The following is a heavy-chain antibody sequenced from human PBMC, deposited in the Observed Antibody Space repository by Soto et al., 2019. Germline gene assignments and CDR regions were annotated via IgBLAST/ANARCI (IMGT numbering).Heavy chain of an antibody. Sequence: GESLKISCKGSGYSFTSYWIGWVRQMPGKGLEWMGIIYPGDSDTRYSPSFQGQVTISADKSISTAYLQWSSLKASDTAMYYCARFCPPMIVGGTGAFDIWGQGTMVTVS. CDR3: ARFCPPMIVGGTGAFDI. V-gene: IGHV5-51*01. CDR2: IYPGDSDT. J-gene: IGHJ3*02. D-gene: IGHD3-22*01. CDR1: GYSFTSYW.